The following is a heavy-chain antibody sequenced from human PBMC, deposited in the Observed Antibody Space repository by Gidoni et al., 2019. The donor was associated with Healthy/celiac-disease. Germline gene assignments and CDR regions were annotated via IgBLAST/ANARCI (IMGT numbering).Heavy chain of an antibody. CDR2: SSSNGGST. D-gene: IGHD5-12*01. CDR1: GFTFSSDA. Sequence: EVQLVESGGGLVQPGGSLRLSCSASGFTFSSDAMHGVRQAPGKGLEYVSASSSNGGSTYYADAVKGRFTISGDNSKNTLYLQMSSLRAEDTAVYYCARTSGYDYDYWGQGTLVTVSS. CDR3: ARTSGYDYDY. J-gene: IGHJ4*02. V-gene: IGHV3-64D*06.